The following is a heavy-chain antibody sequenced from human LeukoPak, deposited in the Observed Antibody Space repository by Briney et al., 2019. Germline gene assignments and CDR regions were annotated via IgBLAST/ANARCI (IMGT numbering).Heavy chain of an antibody. D-gene: IGHD6-13*01. J-gene: IGHJ4*02. V-gene: IGHV4-59*01. Sequence: TTSETLSLTCTVSGGSISSYYWSWIRQPPGKGLEWIGYIYYSGSTNYNPSLKSRVTISVDTSKSQFSLKLSSVTAADTAVYYCARSKAAAGTIFDYWGQGTLVTVSS. CDR2: IYYSGST. CDR1: GGSISSYY. CDR3: ARSKAAAGTIFDY.